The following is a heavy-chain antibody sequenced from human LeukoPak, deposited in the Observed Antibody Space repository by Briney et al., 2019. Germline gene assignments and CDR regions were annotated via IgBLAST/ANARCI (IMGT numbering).Heavy chain of an antibody. CDR3: ARGARRVGYSYGPDDY. J-gene: IGHJ4*02. V-gene: IGHV1-46*01. D-gene: IGHD5-18*01. Sequence: ASVKVSCKASGYTFTSYYMHWVRQAPRQGLEWMGIIKPSGGSTSYAQKFQGRVTMTRDMSTSTVYMELSSLRSEDTAVYYFARGARRVGYSYGPDDYWGQGTLVTVSS. CDR2: IKPSGGST. CDR1: GYTFTSYY.